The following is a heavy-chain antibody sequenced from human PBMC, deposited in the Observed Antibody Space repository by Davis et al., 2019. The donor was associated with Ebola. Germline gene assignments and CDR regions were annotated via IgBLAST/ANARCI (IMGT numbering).Heavy chain of an antibody. Sequence: GESLKISCKGSGYSFISYWIAWVRQMPGKGLEWMGSIYPGDSETRYSPSLQGQATISVDKSISTAYLRWSSLKASDTATYYCARQESLYGYSDSWGQGTLVTVSS. CDR1: GYSFISYW. CDR3: ARQESLYGYSDS. CDR2: IYPGDSET. V-gene: IGHV5-51*01. D-gene: IGHD5-24*01. J-gene: IGHJ4*02.